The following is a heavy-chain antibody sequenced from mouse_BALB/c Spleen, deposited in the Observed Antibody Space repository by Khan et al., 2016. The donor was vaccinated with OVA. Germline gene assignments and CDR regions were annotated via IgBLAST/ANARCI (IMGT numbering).Heavy chain of an antibody. CDR2: INTYTGEP. CDR1: GYTFTNYG. V-gene: IGHV9-1*02. J-gene: IGHJ1*01. Sequence: QIQLVQSGPGLKKPGETVKISCKASGYTFTNYGMNWVKQAPGKGLKWMGWINTYTGEPTYTDDFKGRFAFSLETSASTAYLQINNLKNEDMATYFCARGASYWYFDDWGAGTTVTVSS. CDR3: ARGASYWYFDD.